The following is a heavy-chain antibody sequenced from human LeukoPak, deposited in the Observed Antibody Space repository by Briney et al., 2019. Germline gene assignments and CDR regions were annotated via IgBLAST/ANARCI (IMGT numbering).Heavy chain of an antibody. D-gene: IGHD1-26*01. J-gene: IGHJ4*02. CDR3: AREGLSWEPVGIFDY. V-gene: IGHV1-18*01. CDR1: GGTFSSYA. Sequence: ASVKVSCRASGGTFSSYAISWVRQAPGQGLEWMGWISAYNGNTNYAQKLQGRVTMTTDTSTSTAYMELRSLRSDDTAVYYCAREGLSWEPVGIFDYWGQGTLVTVSS. CDR2: ISAYNGNT.